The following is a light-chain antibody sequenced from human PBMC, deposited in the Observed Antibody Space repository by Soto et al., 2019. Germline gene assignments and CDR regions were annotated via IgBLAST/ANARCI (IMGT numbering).Light chain of an antibody. Sequence: QSVLTQPPSASGSPGQSVTISCTGTKNDIGLYDFVSWYQHHPGKAPRLIIYEVVQRPSGVPDRFSGSKSGNTASLTVSGLQAADEADYFCKSYAGSNTYVFXSGTKVTVL. J-gene: IGLJ1*01. CDR1: KNDIGLYDF. CDR3: KSYAGSNTYV. CDR2: EVV. V-gene: IGLV2-8*01.